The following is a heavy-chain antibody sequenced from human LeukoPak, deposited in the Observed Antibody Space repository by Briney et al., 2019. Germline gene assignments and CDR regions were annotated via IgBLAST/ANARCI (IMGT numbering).Heavy chain of an antibody. CDR2: IYYSGST. V-gene: IGHV4-39*01. D-gene: IGHD3-22*01. CDR1: GGSISSSSYY. J-gene: IGHJ4*02. Sequence: SETLSLTCTVSGGSISSSSYYWGWIRQPPGTGLEWIGSIYYSGSTYYNPSLKSRVTISVDTSKNQFSLKLSSVTAADTAVYYCARQGSGYYWGKYYFDYWGQGTLVTVSS. CDR3: ARQGSGYYWGKYYFDY.